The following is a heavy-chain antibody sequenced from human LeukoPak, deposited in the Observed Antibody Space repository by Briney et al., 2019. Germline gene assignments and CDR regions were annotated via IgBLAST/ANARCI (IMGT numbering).Heavy chain of an antibody. CDR2: ISGSGGST. J-gene: IGHJ4*02. CDR1: GFTFSNYA. V-gene: IGHV3-23*01. CDR3: AKLMEGGSYYGSDY. D-gene: IGHD1-26*01. Sequence: PGGSLTLSCAASGFTFSNYAMSWVRLAPGTGLEWVSAISGSGGSTYYADPVNGRFTISSDNSNNKLYLQMNSLRAEETVEYYWAKLMEGGSYYGSDYWGQGTLVTVSS.